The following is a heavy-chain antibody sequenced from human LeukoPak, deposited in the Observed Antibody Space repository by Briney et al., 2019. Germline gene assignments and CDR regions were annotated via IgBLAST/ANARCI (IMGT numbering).Heavy chain of an antibody. V-gene: IGHV4-39*01. J-gene: IGHJ5*02. CDR1: GGSISSSSYY. CDR2: IYYSGST. D-gene: IGHD3-10*01. Sequence: SETLSLTCTVSGGSISSSSYYWGWIRQPPGKGLEWIGSIYYSGSTYYNPSLKSRVTIPVDTSKNQFSLKLSSVTAADTAVYYCARHHALDYYGSGSYYYGWFDPWGQGTLVTVSS. CDR3: ARHHALDYYGSGSYYYGWFDP.